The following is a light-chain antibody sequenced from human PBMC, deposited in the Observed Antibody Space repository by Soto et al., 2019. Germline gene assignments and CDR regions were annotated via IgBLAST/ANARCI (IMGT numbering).Light chain of an antibody. Sequence: QSVLTQPASVSGSPGQSITISCTGTSSDVGSYNLVSWYQQHPGKAPKLMIYEGSKRPSGVSNRFSGSKSGNTASLTISGLHAEDEADYYCCSYAGSSTYYVFGTG. V-gene: IGLV2-23*01. CDR1: SSDVGSYNL. J-gene: IGLJ1*01. CDR3: CSYAGSSTYYV. CDR2: EGS.